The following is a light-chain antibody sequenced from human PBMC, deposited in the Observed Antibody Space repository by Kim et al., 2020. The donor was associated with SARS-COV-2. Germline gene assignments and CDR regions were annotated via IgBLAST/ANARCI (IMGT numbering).Light chain of an antibody. CDR3: QQRSNWLT. V-gene: IGKV3-11*01. CDR1: QSVGRY. Sequence: SLSPGERATLSCRASQSVGRYLAWYQHKPGQAPRLAIYDASNRATGIPARFSGYGSGTEFTLTISSLEPEDFAIYYCQQRSNWLTFGGGTKVDIK. CDR2: DAS. J-gene: IGKJ4*01.